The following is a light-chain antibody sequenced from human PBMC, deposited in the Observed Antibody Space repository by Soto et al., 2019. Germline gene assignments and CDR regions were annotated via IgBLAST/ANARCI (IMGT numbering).Light chain of an antibody. J-gene: IGKJ1*01. CDR2: GAS. CDR1: QSVSSSY. Sequence: EIVLTQSPGTLSLSPGERATLSCRASQSVSSSYLAWYQQKPGQAPRLLIYGASSRATGIPDRFSGGGSGTDFTLTISRLEPEDFAVYYCQQYDTSPPLTFGQGTKVEI. CDR3: QQYDTSPPLT. V-gene: IGKV3-20*01.